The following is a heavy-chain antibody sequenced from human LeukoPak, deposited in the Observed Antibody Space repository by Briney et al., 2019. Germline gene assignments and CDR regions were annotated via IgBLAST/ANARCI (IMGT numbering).Heavy chain of an antibody. CDR3: ARESGDLLDY. V-gene: IGHV3-11*05. CDR2: ISSSGTYT. D-gene: IGHD3-10*01. Sequence: PGGSLRLSCAASGFTFSDYYMSWIRQAPGKGLEWVSYISSSGTYTNYADSVKGRFTISRDNAKNSLYLQMNSLRADDTAVYYCARESGDLLDYWGQGTLVTVSS. J-gene: IGHJ4*02. CDR1: GFTFSDYY.